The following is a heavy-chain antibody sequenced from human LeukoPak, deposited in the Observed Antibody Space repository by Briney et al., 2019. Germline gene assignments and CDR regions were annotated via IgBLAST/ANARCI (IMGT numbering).Heavy chain of an antibody. D-gene: IGHD3-16*02. CDR3: AKDIQLST. J-gene: IGHJ3*01. Sequence: TGGSLRLSCAASGFTFSDSAMTWVRQVPGKGLEWVSLISSSGGNIYYADSVKGRFTISRDNSKNTLSLQMNSLRVEDTAIYYCAKDIQLSTWGLGTMVTVSS. V-gene: IGHV3-23*01. CDR2: ISSSGGNI. CDR1: GFTFSDSA.